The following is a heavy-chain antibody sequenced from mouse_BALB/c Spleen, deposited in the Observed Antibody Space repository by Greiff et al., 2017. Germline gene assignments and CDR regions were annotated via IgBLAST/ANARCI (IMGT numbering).Heavy chain of an antibody. CDR1: GFTFSSYA. CDR3: ARKGMITTLAMDY. V-gene: IGHV5-6-5*01. J-gene: IGHJ4*01. Sequence: EVKLMESGGGLVKPGGSLKLSCAASGFTFSSYAMSWIRQTPEKRLEWVASISSGGSTYYPDSVKGRFTISRDNARNILYLQMSSLRSEDTAMYYCARKGMITTLAMDYWGQGTSVTVSS. D-gene: IGHD2-4*01. CDR2: ISSGGST.